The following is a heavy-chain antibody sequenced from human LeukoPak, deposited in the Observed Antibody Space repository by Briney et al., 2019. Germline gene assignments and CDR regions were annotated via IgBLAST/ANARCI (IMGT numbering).Heavy chain of an antibody. V-gene: IGHV3-21*01. CDR2: ISSSSDYK. CDR1: GFTFNSYA. J-gene: IGHJ4*02. CDR3: ARVGRGDYPVDY. Sequence: GGSLRLSCAAPGFTFNSYAMSWVRQAPGKGLEWVSSISSSSDYKYYADSVKGRFTSSRDNAKNSLYLQMNSLRAEDTAVYYCARVGRGDYPVDYWGQGTLVTVSS. D-gene: IGHD4-17*01.